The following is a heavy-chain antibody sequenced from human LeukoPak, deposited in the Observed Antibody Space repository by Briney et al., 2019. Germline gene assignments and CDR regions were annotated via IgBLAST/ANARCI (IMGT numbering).Heavy chain of an antibody. CDR2: IYYSGST. V-gene: IGHV4-39*07. J-gene: IGHJ5*02. CDR3: ARASWQKLGWFDP. D-gene: IGHD6-6*01. CDR1: GGSLSSSSYY. Sequence: SETLSLSCTVSGGSLSSSSYYWGWIRQPPGKGLEWIGSIYYSGSTYYNPSPKSRVTTSVDTSKNQFSLKLSSVTAADTAVYYCARASWQKLGWFDPWGQGTLVTVSS.